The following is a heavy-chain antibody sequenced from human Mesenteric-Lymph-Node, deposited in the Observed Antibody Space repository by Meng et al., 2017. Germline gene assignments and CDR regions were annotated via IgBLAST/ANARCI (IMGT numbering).Heavy chain of an antibody. CDR3: ARHPQFGTTMIEY. D-gene: IGHD1-7*01. CDR1: AGSMITGNYL. J-gene: IGHJ4*02. V-gene: IGHV4-30-4*01. Sequence: QGEVQGEVPGLVKHSQTHVIPCLESAGSMITGNYLWNWIRQPPGKGLEWIGYISYSGNTYYNPSLQSRVTISIDTSKNQFSLKLSSVTAADTAVYYCARHPQFGTTMIEYWGQGTLVTVSS. CDR2: ISYSGNT.